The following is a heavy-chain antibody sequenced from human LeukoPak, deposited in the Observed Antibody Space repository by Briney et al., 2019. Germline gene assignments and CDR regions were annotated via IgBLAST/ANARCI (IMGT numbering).Heavy chain of an antibody. Sequence: SVKVSCKASGGTFSSYTISWVRQAPGQGLEWMGRIIPIFGTANYAQKFQGRVTITTDESTSTAYMELSSLRSEDTAVYYCARVRRAEYCSGGSCYNNWFDPWGQGTLVTVSS. D-gene: IGHD2-15*01. J-gene: IGHJ5*02. CDR1: GGTFSSYT. CDR2: IIPIFGTA. CDR3: ARVRRAEYCSGGSCYNNWFDP. V-gene: IGHV1-69*05.